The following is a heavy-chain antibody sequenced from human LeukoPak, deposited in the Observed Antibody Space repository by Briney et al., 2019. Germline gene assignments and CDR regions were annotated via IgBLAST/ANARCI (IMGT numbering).Heavy chain of an antibody. V-gene: IGHV3-21*04. CDR1: GFTFSSYS. CDR2: ISSSSSYI. CDR3: AKTHDYGDYVTDY. D-gene: IGHD4-17*01. J-gene: IGHJ4*02. Sequence: GGSLRLSCAASGFTFSSYSMNWVRQAPGKGLEWVSSISSSSSYIYYADSVKGRFTISRDNAKNSLYLQMNSLRAEDTAVYYCAKTHDYGDYVTDYWGQGTLVTVSS.